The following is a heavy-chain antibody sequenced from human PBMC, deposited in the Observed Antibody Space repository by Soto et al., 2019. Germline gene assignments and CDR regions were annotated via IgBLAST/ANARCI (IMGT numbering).Heavy chain of an antibody. D-gene: IGHD2-2*01. CDR3: AREWVVVVPAYYYYYGMDV. CDR2: TYYRSKWYN. J-gene: IGHJ6*02. CDR1: GDSVSSNSAA. V-gene: IGHV6-1*01. Sequence: PSQTLSLTCAISGDSVSSNSAAWNWIRQSPSRGLEWLGRTYYRSKWYNDYAVSVKSRITINPDTSKNQFSLQLNSVTPEDTAVYYCAREWVVVVPAYYYYYGMDVWGQGTTVTVSS.